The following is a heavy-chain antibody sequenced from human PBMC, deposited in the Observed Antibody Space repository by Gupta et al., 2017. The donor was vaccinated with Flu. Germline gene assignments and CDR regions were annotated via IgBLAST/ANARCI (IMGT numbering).Heavy chain of an antibody. J-gene: IGHJ6*02. Sequence: GLEWVAVIWYDGSNKYYADSVKGRFTISRDNSKNTLYLQMNSLRAEDTAVYYCARDRGSPKYCSSTSCYFSGYYYGMDVWGQGTTVTVSS. CDR2: IWYDGSNK. CDR3: ARDRGSPKYCSSTSCYFSGYYYGMDV. V-gene: IGHV3-33*01. D-gene: IGHD2-2*01.